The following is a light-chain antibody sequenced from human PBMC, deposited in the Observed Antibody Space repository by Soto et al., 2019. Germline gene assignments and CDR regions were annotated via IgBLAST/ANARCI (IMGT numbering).Light chain of an antibody. J-gene: IGLJ3*02. Sequence: QSALTQPASVSGSPGQSITISCTGTSSDIGGHDYVFWYQQYPGKAPKLLISEVTNRPSGVSRRFSGSKSGATASLTITGLLAEAEADYYSASYPSADTWVFGGGTKLTVL. V-gene: IGLV2-14*01. CDR3: ASYPSADTWV. CDR1: SSDIGGHDY. CDR2: EVT.